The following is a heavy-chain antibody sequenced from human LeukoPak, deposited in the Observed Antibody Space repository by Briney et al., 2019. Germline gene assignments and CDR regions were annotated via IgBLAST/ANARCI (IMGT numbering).Heavy chain of an antibody. D-gene: IGHD6-13*01. Sequence: PGGSLRLSCAASGFTFSTYWMSWVRQAPGKGLEWVANIKQDGSEKYYVDSVKGRFTISRDNAKNSLYLQMNSLRAEDTAVYYCARDTPIPAPGTLTDAFDIWGQGTMVTVSS. CDR3: ARDTPIPAPGTLTDAFDI. CDR2: IKQDGSEK. J-gene: IGHJ3*02. V-gene: IGHV3-7*01. CDR1: GFTFSTYW.